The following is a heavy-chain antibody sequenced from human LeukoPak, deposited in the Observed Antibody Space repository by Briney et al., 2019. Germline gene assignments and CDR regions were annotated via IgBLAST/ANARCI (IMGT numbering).Heavy chain of an antibody. J-gene: IGHJ4*02. CDR2: IHHSGNT. V-gene: IGHV4-39*07. CDR1: GDSISSSGYY. D-gene: IGHD6-13*01. Sequence: SETLSLTCSVSGDSISSSGYYWDWIRQPPGKGLEWIGSIHHSGNTNYNPSLKSRVTISADMSKNQFSLKVNSVTAADTAVYYCARGRIRSLISSSFFDYWGQGTLVTVSS. CDR3: ARGRIRSLISSSFFDY.